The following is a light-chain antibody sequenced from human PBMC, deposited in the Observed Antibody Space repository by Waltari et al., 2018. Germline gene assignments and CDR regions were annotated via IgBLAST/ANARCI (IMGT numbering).Light chain of an antibody. CDR2: GAS. Sequence: ETVLTQSPDTLSLSQGERATLSCRASQSVSSSYLAWYQQKPGQAPRLLIYGASSRATGIPDRFSGSGSGTDFTLTISRLEPEDFAVYYCQEYGSSPMFTFGQGTKVEIK. J-gene: IGKJ2*01. CDR3: QEYGSSPMFT. CDR1: QSVSSSY. V-gene: IGKV3-20*01.